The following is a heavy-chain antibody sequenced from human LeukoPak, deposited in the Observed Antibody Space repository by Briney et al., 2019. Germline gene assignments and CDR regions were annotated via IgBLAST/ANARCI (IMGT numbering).Heavy chain of an antibody. CDR3: ARGYCGSDGCYVPFDH. CDR1: GGSISSRSYY. CDR2: ISHSGST. D-gene: IGHD2-15*01. J-gene: IGHJ4*02. V-gene: IGHV4-39*01. Sequence: SETLSLTCTVSGGSISSRSYYWGWIRQPPGKGLEWIGSISHSGSTYYNPSLKSRVTISVDTSKNQFSLKLSSVTAADTAVYYCARGYCGSDGCYVPFDHWGQGTPVTVSS.